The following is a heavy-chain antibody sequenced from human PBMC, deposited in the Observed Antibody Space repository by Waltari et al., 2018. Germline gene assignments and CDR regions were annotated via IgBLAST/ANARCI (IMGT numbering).Heavy chain of an antibody. D-gene: IGHD4-17*01. CDR3: ARGPHDYLIAY. CDR1: GGSFSGYY. Sequence: QVQLQQWGAGLLKPSEPLSLTCAVYGGSFSGYYWSWIRQPPGKGLEWIGEINHSGSTNYNPSLKSRVTISVDTSKNQFSLKLSSVTAADTAVYYCARGPHDYLIAYWGQGTLVTVSS. J-gene: IGHJ4*02. CDR2: INHSGST. V-gene: IGHV4-34*01.